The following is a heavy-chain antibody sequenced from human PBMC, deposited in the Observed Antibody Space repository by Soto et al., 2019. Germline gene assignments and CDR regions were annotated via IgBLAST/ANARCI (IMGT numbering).Heavy chain of an antibody. J-gene: IGHJ3*02. Sequence: ASLKVSCKSSVYTYTRYVIQCVRPAPGQGREWMGIINPSGGSTRYEQKFQGRVTMTRDTSTSTVYMELSSLKSEDTAVYYCVRGDPRYDVAFDSWVQGKMV. CDR1: VYTYTRYV. CDR3: VRGDPRYDVAFDS. CDR2: INPSGGST. V-gene: IGHV1-46*01. D-gene: IGHD3-16*01.